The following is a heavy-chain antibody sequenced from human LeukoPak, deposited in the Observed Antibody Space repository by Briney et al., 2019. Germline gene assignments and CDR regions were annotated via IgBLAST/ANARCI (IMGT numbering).Heavy chain of an antibody. V-gene: IGHV3-33*01. CDR1: GFTFSSYG. CDR3: ARGQEYYYDSSAYSKFDY. J-gene: IGHJ4*02. Sequence: GGSLRLSCAASGFTFSSYGMHWVRQAPGKGLEWVALIWYDGSNKYYTDSVKGRFTISRDNSNDTLYLQMNSLRAEDTALYYCARGQEYYYDSSAYSKFDYWGQGTLVTVSS. CDR2: IWYDGSNK. D-gene: IGHD3-22*01.